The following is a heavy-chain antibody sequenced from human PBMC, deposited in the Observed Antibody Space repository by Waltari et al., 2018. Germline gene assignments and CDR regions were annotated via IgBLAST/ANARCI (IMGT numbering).Heavy chain of an antibody. CDR2: INPSGGST. D-gene: IGHD2-21*01. CDR3: ARDTGALWMDV. J-gene: IGHJ6*02. Sequence: QVQLVQSGAEVKKPGASVKISCKTSEYTFTSSYIHWGRQAPGQGLEWMGKINPSGGSTIYGQKFPGRVTMTRDTSTSTVYMELSSLRSEDTAVYYCARDTGALWMDVWGQGTTVTVSS. V-gene: IGHV1-46*01. CDR1: EYTFTSSY.